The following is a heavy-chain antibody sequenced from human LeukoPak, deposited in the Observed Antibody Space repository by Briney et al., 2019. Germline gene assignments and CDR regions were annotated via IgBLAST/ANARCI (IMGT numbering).Heavy chain of an antibody. V-gene: IGHV4-4*07. CDR2: IYYSVTT. J-gene: IGHJ4*02. D-gene: IGHD3/OR15-3a*01. CDR3: ASYSPDWDFDY. Sequence: PSETLSLTCTVPGVSVTNHYWSWIRQPAGKGLEWIGLIYYSVTTNYNPSLKSRVSVSVDTSKNQFSLKVNSVTAADTAVYYCASYSPDWDFDYWGQGTLVTVSS. CDR1: GVSVTNHY.